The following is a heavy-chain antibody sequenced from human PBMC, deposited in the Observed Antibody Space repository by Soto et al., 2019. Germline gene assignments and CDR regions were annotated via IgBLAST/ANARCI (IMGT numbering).Heavy chain of an antibody. D-gene: IGHD1-20*01. CDR2: VSYDGSEK. V-gene: IGHV3-30*03. J-gene: IGHJ4*02. CDR3: ARDFSYKFYYFDS. CDR1: GFTVSSNYG. Sequence: PGGSLRLSCAASGFTVSSNYGMHWVRQAPGKGLEWVAVVSYDGSEKFYADSVKGRFSISRDNSNNTVFLQMNSLRGEDTAVYYCARDFSYKFYYFDSCGQGTLVTVSS.